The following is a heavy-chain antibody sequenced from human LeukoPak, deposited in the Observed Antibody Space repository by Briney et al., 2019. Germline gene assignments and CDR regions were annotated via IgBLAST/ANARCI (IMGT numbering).Heavy chain of an antibody. J-gene: IGHJ5*02. D-gene: IGHD2-2*01. CDR3: ARDQAAMYNWFDP. CDR1: GGSISSYY. V-gene: IGHV4-59*12. Sequence: KASETLSLTCTVSGGSISSYYWSWIRQPPGKGLEWIGYIYYSGSTNYNPSLKSRVTISVDTSKNQFSLKLSSVTAADTAVYYCARDQAAMYNWFDPWGQGTLVTVSS. CDR2: IYYSGST.